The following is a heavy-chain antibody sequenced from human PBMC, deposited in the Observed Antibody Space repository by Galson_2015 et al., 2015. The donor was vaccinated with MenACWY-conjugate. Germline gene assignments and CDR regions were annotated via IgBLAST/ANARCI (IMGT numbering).Heavy chain of an antibody. V-gene: IGHV3-53*01. D-gene: IGHD3-9*01. Sequence: SLRLSCAVSGFSVSNNYMIWVRQAPGKGLEWVSVIYGGGSTYTPAPAMGRFTNSRDNSKKTLNLQMNSLRAEDTAVYRCARINNDWFIFDHWGQGTLVTVSA. J-gene: IGHJ4*02. CDR3: ARINNDWFIFDH. CDR2: IYGGGST. CDR1: GFSVSNNY.